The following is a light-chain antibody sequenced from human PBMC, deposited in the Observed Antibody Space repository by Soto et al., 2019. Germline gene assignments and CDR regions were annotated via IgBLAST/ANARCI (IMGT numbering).Light chain of an antibody. J-gene: IGKJ4*01. CDR3: QQYYNTPIT. CDR1: PRVLSTNHKNY. CDR2: WGS. V-gene: IGKV4-1*01. Sequence: DFVMTQSPDSLAVSLGERATINCTSSPRVLSTNHKNYLAWYQQKPGQPPKWLIYWGSTRESGVPDRFSGSGSGTDVTLTSSSLQAEDVAVYDCQQYYNTPITVGGGTKVEIK.